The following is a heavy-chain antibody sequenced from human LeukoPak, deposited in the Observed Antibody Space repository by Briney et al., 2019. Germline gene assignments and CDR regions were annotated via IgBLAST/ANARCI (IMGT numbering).Heavy chain of an antibody. V-gene: IGHV4-61*02. CDR3: ATGGSSYYFDY. J-gene: IGHJ4*02. CDR1: GDFISSGSYY. D-gene: IGHD3-16*01. CDR2: MYTSGNT. Sequence: PSQTLSLTCTVSGDFISSGSYYWSWIRQPAGKGLEWIGRMYTSGNTNYNPSLKSRVTISVDTSKNQFSLKLSSVTATDTAVYYCATGGSSYYFDYWGQGTLVTVSS.